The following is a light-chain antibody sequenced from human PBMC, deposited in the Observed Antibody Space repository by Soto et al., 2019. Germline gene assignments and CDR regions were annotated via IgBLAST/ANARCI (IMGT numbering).Light chain of an antibody. CDR3: QQYNNWPPYT. V-gene: IGKV3-15*01. CDR2: GAS. Sequence: EIVMTQSPATLSVSPGERATLSCRASQSVSSNVAWYQQKPGRAPRLLIYGASTRATGIPARFSGSGSGTEFTLTISSLQSEDFAVYYCQQYNNWPPYTFGQGTKLEIK. J-gene: IGKJ2*01. CDR1: QSVSSN.